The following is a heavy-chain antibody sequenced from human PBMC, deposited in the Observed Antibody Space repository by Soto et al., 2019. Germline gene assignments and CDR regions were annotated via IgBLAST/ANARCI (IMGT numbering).Heavy chain of an antibody. CDR3: ARRGYSNYGLKWPKDAFDI. D-gene: IGHD4-4*01. CDR2: INSDGSST. J-gene: IGHJ3*02. Sequence: GGSLRLSCAASGFTFSSYWMHWVRQAPGKGLVWVSRINSDGSSTSYADSVKGRFTISRDNAKNTLYLQMNSLRAEDTAVYYCARRGYSNYGLKWPKDAFDIWGQGTMVTVSS. V-gene: IGHV3-74*01. CDR1: GFTFSSYW.